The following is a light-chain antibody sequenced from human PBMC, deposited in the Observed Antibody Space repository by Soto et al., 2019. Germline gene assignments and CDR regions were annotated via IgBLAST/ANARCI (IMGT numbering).Light chain of an antibody. J-gene: IGKJ1*01. V-gene: IGKV1-39*01. CDR3: QQSYSTPQT. CDR1: QSISSY. Sequence: DIQLTQSPSFLSASVGDRVTITCRASQSISSYLNWYQQKVGKAPKLLIYAASSLYSGVPSRFSGSGSGTDFTLTISNLQPDDFGTYYCQQSYSTPQTFGQGTKVDIK. CDR2: AAS.